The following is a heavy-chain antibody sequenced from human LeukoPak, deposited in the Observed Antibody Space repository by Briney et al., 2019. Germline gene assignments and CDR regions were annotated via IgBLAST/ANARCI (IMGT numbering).Heavy chain of an antibody. CDR3: ARVRGVTLRRWFDP. Sequence: SETLSLTCAVYGGPFSGYYWSWIRQPPGKGLEWIGEINHSGSTNHNPSLKSRVTISVDTSKNQFSLKLSSVTAADTAVYYCARVRGVTLRRWFDPWGQGTLVTVSS. V-gene: IGHV4-34*01. CDR2: INHSGST. D-gene: IGHD3-10*01. CDR1: GGPFSGYY. J-gene: IGHJ5*02.